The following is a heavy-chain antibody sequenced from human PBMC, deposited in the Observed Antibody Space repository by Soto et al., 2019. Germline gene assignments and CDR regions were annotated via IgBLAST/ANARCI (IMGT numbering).Heavy chain of an antibody. D-gene: IGHD3-10*01. CDR3: ARDRDDYGSGNYYNRIDF. V-gene: IGHV1-69*01. Sequence: QVPLVQSGAEVKKPGSSVKVSCKASGGIFSTYAISWLRQAPGQGLEWMGGIIPLFGTPNYAQRFQGRVTITADESTSTASMELSRLRSEDTAVYYCARDRDDYGSGNYYNRIDFWGQGTLVTVSS. J-gene: IGHJ4*02. CDR2: IIPLFGTP. CDR1: GGIFSTYA.